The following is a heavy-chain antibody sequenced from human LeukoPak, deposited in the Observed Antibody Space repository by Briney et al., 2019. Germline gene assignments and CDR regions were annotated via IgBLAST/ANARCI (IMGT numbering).Heavy chain of an antibody. V-gene: IGHV1-18*01. CDR3: ARDGGAAAGPYNWFDP. CDR1: GYTFTSYG. D-gene: IGHD6-13*01. CDR2: ISAYNGNT. J-gene: IGHJ5*02. Sequence: ASVTVSCKASGYTFTSYGISWVRQAPGQGLEWMGWISAYNGNTNYAQKLQGRVTLTTDTSTSTAYMELRSLRSDDTAVYYCARDGGAAAGPYNWFDPWGQGTLVTVSS.